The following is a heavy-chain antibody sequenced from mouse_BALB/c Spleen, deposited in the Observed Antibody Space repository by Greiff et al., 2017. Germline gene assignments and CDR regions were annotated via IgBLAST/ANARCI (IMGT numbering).Heavy chain of an antibody. CDR1: GFSLTSYG. Sequence: VQLQQSGPGLVQPSQSLSITCTVSGFSLTSYGVHWVRQSPGKGLEWLGVIWSGGSTDYNAAFISRLSISKDNSKSQVFFKMNSLQADDTAIYYCARKGGTTVVATGDWFAYWGQGTLVTVSA. CDR3: ARKGGTTVVATGDWFAY. D-gene: IGHD1-1*01. V-gene: IGHV2-4-1*01. CDR2: IWSGGST. J-gene: IGHJ3*01.